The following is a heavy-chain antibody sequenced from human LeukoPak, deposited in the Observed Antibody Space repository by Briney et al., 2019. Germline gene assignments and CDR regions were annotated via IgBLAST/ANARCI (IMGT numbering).Heavy chain of an antibody. J-gene: IGHJ3*02. D-gene: IGHD2-2*01. V-gene: IGHV4-4*07. CDR3: AREGDIVVVPAALDAFDI. CDR2: IYTSGST. CDR1: GFTFSSYS. Sequence: GSLRLSCAASGFTFSSYSMNWVRQAPGKGLEWIGRIYTSGSTNYNPSLKSRVTMSVDTSKNQFSLKLSSVTAADTAVYYCAREGDIVVVPAALDAFDIWGQGTMVTVSS.